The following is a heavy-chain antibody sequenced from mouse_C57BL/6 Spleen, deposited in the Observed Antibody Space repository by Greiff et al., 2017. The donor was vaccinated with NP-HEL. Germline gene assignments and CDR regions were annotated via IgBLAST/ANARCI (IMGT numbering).Heavy chain of an antibody. J-gene: IGHJ4*01. CDR2: INYDGSST. D-gene: IGHD3-3*01. V-gene: IGHV5-16*01. CDR1: GFTFSDYY. Sequence: EVQLVESEGGLVQPGSSMKLSCTASGFTFSDYYMAWVRQVPEKGLEWVANINYDGSSTYYLDSLKSRFIISRDNAKNILYLQMSSLKSEDTATYYCARRGDGDYAMDYWGQGTSVTVSS. CDR3: ARRGDGDYAMDY.